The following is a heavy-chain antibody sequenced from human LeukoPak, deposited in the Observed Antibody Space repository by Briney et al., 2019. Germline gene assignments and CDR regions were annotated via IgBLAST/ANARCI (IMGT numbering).Heavy chain of an antibody. CDR1: GYSFTSYW. CDR3: ARRPITIFGVVRAFDI. Sequence: GESLKISCKGSGYSFTSYWIGWVRQMPGKGLEWMGIIYPGDSDTRYSPSFQGQVTISADKSISTAYLQWSSLKASDTAMYYCARRPITIFGVVRAFDIWGQGTMVTVSS. D-gene: IGHD3-3*01. CDR2: IYPGDSDT. V-gene: IGHV5-51*01. J-gene: IGHJ3*02.